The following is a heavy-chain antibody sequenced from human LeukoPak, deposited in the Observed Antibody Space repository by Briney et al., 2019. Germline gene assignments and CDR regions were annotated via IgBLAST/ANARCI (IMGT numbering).Heavy chain of an antibody. V-gene: IGHV3-30*07. CDR1: GFTFSNYP. D-gene: IGHD3-10*01. CDR3: ARGRYYGSGSYLAFDI. Sequence: GGSLRLSCAGSGFTFSNYPMHWVRQAPGKGLEWVAVISHDGIKKYYADSVKGRFTISRDNSKNTLYLQMNSLRAEDTAVYYCARGRYYGSGSYLAFDIWGQGTMVTVSS. CDR2: ISHDGIKK. J-gene: IGHJ3*02.